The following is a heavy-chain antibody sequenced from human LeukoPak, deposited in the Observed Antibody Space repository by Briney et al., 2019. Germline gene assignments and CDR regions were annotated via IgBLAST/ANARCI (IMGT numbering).Heavy chain of an antibody. CDR2: IYYSGST. Sequence: PSETLSLTCTVSGGSITSYYWSWIRQPPGKGLEWIGYIYYSGSTNYNPSLKSRVTISVGTSKNQFSLKLSSVTAADTAVYYCARHSNGDYDRYFDYWGQGTLATVSS. CDR3: ARHSNGDYDRYFDY. D-gene: IGHD4-17*01. CDR1: GGSITSYY. J-gene: IGHJ4*02. V-gene: IGHV4-59*08.